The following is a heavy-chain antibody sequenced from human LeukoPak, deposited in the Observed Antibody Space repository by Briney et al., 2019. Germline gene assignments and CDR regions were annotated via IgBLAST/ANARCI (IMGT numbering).Heavy chain of an antibody. D-gene: IGHD1-1*01. J-gene: IGHJ4*02. CDR3: ARDRTGRKTAQDDY. Sequence: ASETLSLTCSVSGYSISSGYYWGWIRQPPGRGLEWIGSIYYTGGTLYNPSLKSRVSMSVDTSTNQFSLKLTSVTAAGTAVYYCARDRTGRKTAQDDYWGQGTLVTVSS. CDR1: GYSISSGYY. CDR2: IYYTGGT. V-gene: IGHV4-38-2*02.